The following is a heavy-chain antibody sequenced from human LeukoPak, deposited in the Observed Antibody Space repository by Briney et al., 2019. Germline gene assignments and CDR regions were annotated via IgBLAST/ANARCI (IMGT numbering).Heavy chain of an antibody. D-gene: IGHD3-22*01. CDR1: GGSFSGYY. CDR3: ARRVTMTEIDY. Sequence: PSETLSLTCAVYGGSFSGYYWTWIRQPPGKGLEWIGEINHSGSTNYKASLKSRLTISVDTSKNQFSLKLSSVTAADTAVYYCARRVTMTEIDYWGQGTLVTVSS. V-gene: IGHV4-34*01. CDR2: INHSGST. J-gene: IGHJ4*02.